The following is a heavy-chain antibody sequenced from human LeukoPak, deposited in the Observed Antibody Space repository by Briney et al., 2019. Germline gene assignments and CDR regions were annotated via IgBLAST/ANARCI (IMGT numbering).Heavy chain of an antibody. V-gene: IGHV4-59*01. CDR3: ASSPSGYWWNFDC. D-gene: IGHD3-22*01. CDR2: ISYSGST. J-gene: IGHJ4*02. Sequence: PSETLSLTCTVSGGSISSYYWSWIRQPPGKGLEWIACISYSGSTKYNPSLKSRVTISVDTSKNQLSLKLSSVTAADTAVYYCASSPSGYWWNFDCWGQGTLVTVSS. CDR1: GGSISSYY.